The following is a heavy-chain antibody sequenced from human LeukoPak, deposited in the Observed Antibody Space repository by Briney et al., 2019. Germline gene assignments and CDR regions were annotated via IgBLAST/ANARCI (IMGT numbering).Heavy chain of an antibody. V-gene: IGHV3-23*01. J-gene: IGHJ4*02. D-gene: IGHD3-10*01. CDR2: ISGSGDST. CDR3: AKSSPMTMVRGANDY. Sequence: GGSLRLSCAASGFTFSSYAMSWVRQAPGKGLEWVSSISGSGDSTYYADSVKGRFTISRDNPVNTLYLQMNSLRAEDTAVYYCAKSSPMTMVRGANDYWGQGTLVTVSS. CDR1: GFTFSSYA.